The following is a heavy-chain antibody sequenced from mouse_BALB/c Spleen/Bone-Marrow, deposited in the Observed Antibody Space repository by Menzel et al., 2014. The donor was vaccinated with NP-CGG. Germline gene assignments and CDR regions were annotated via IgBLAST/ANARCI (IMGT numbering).Heavy chain of an antibody. CDR1: GFNIKDTY. Sequence: VQLQQSGAELVKPGASVKLSYTASGFNIKDTYIHWVKQRPEQGLEWIGGIDPAKGNTKYDPKLQGKATITADTSSNTACLQLSSLTSEDSAVYYCARDYGRTAWFAYWGQGTLVTVSA. V-gene: IGHV14-3*02. CDR2: IDPAKGNT. D-gene: IGHD1-1*01. CDR3: ARDYGRTAWFAY. J-gene: IGHJ3*01.